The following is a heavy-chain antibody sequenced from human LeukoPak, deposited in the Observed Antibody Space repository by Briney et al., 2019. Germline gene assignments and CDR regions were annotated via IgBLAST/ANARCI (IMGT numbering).Heavy chain of an antibody. CDR2: MNPNSGNT. CDR1: GYTFTSYD. CDR3: AKDLEGLTKRLGNWYYFDY. V-gene: IGHV1-8*03. Sequence: ASVKVSCKASGYTFTSYDINWVRQATGQGLEWMGWMNPNSGNTGYAQKFQGRVTITRNTSISTAYMELSSLRAEDTAVYYCAKDLEGLTKRLGNWYYFDYWGQGTLVTVSS. D-gene: IGHD1/OR15-1a*01. J-gene: IGHJ4*02.